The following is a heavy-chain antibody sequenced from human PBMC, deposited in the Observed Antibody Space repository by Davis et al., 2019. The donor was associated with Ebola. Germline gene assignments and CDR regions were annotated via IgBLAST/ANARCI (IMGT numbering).Heavy chain of an antibody. CDR3: AKGHNYAHEY. J-gene: IGHJ4*02. V-gene: IGHV1-2*06. D-gene: IGHD4-11*01. CDR2: IISNSGGT. Sequence: ASVKVSCKASLYTFTGSNLHWVRQAPGQGLEWMGRIISNSGGTNYAQKFQGRVTMTRDTSISTAYMELSSLRYDDTADYYCAKGHNYAHEYWGQGTLVTVSS. CDR1: LYTFTGSN.